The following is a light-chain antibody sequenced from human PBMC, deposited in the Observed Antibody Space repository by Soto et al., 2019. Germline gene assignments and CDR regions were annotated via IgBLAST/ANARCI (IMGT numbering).Light chain of an antibody. CDR1: SSNIGAGHD. Sequence: QSVLTQPPSVSGAPGQRVTISCTGSSSNIGAGHDVHWYQQLPGTAPKLLIYRNSNRPSGVPDRFSGSKSGTSASLAITGLQAEDEADYYCQSCDSSLSGSGVFGTGTKLTVL. CDR3: QSCDSSLSGSGV. CDR2: RNS. J-gene: IGLJ1*01. V-gene: IGLV1-40*01.